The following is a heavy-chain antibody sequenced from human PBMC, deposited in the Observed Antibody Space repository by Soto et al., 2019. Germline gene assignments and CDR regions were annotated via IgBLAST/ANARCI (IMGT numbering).Heavy chain of an antibody. CDR3: ATEYSSSWDTRYYYYGMDV. V-gene: IGHV1-2*02. Sequence: ASVKVSCKASGYTFTGYYMHWVRQAPGQGLEWMGWINPNSGGTNYAQKFQGRVTMTRDTSISTAYMELSRLRSDDTAVYYCATEYSSSWDTRYYYYGMDVWRQGTTVTVSS. CDR1: GYTFTGYY. D-gene: IGHD6-13*01. CDR2: INPNSGGT. J-gene: IGHJ6*02.